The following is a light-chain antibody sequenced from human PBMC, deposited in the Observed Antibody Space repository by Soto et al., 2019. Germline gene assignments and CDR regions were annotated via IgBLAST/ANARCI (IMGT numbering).Light chain of an antibody. CDR3: SSYTTSNTRQIV. Sequence: QSALTQPASVSGSPGQSITISCTGTSSDVVGYNYVSWYQHHPGKAPKLIIYDVTNRPSGVSNPFSGSKSGNTAPLTISGLQPEDEADYYCSSYTTSNTRQIVFGTGTKLTVL. V-gene: IGLV2-14*03. CDR2: DVT. CDR1: SSDVVGYNY. J-gene: IGLJ1*01.